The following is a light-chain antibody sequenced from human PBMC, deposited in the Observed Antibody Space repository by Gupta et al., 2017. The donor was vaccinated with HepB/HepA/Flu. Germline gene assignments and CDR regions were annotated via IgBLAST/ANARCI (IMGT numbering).Light chain of an antibody. V-gene: IGKV3-20*01. Sequence: ELVLTQSPGTLSLSPGERATLSCRASQSFTSGYLAWYQQKPGQAPRLLIYGASSRATDIPDRFSGSGSGTDCTLNISRLEPEDFAVYYCQHYDFAIPLSFGGGTKVEMK. CDR1: QSFTSGY. CDR2: GAS. CDR3: QHYDFAIPLS. J-gene: IGKJ4*01.